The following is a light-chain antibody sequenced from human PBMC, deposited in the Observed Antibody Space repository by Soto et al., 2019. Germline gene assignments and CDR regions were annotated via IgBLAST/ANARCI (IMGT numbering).Light chain of an antibody. CDR3: CSSAGSYSYV. CDR1: SSDVGGYNY. Sequence: QSALTQPRSVSGSPGQSGTISCTGTSSDVGGYNYVSWYQQHPGKAPKLMIYDVSKRPSGVPDRFSGSKSGNTASLTISGXXXXXXXXXYCCSSAGSYSYVFGTGTQLTVL. V-gene: IGLV2-11*01. CDR2: DVS. J-gene: IGLJ1*01.